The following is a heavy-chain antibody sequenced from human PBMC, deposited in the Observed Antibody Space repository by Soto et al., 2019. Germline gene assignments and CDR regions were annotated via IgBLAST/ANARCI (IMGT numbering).Heavy chain of an antibody. CDR2: ISGSGGST. Sequence: PGGSLRLSCAASGFTFSSYAMSWVRQAPGKGLEWVSAISGSGGSTYYADSVKGRFTISRDNSKNTLYLQMNSLRAEDTAVYYCAKGPEEQWLVLVGWFDPWGQGTLVTVSS. D-gene: IGHD6-19*01. CDR1: GFTFSSYA. J-gene: IGHJ5*02. CDR3: AKGPEEQWLVLVGWFDP. V-gene: IGHV3-23*01.